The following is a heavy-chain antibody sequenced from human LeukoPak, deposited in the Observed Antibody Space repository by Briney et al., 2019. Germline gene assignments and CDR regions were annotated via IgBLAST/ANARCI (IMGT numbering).Heavy chain of an antibody. D-gene: IGHD3-22*01. Sequence: SGTLSLTCTVPGGSISIYYGCWIRQPAGKGLGWIGRTYTSGGTNYNPSLKSRVSMSVDTSKNQFSLKLSSVTAADTAVYYCARLLSDYYDSSGYLDRNYYMDVWGKGTTVTVSS. CDR3: ARLLSDYYDSSGYLDRNYYMDV. CDR1: GGSISIYY. J-gene: IGHJ6*03. CDR2: TYTSGGT. V-gene: IGHV4-4*07.